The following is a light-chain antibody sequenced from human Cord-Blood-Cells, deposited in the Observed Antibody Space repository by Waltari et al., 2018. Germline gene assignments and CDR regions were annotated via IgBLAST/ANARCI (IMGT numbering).Light chain of an antibody. CDR2: DNN. CDR3: GTWDSSLYV. Sequence: QSVLTQPPSVSAAPGQKVTISCSGSSSNLGNNYVSWYQQLPGTAPKLLIYDNNKRPSGIPDRFSGSKSGTSATLGITGLQTGDEADYYCGTWDSSLYVFGTGTKVTVL. CDR1: SSNLGNNY. J-gene: IGLJ1*01. V-gene: IGLV1-51*01.